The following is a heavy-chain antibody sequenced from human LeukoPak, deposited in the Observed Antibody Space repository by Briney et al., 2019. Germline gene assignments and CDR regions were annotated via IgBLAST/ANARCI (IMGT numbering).Heavy chain of an antibody. CDR3: ARDYGAIYYRDWFDP. CDR2: INHSGST. D-gene: IGHD3-22*01. Sequence: SETLSLTCAVYGGSFSGYYWSWIRQPPGKGLEWIGEINHSGSTNYNPSLKSRVTISVDTSKNQFSLKLSSVTAADTAVYYCARDYGAIYYRDWFDPWGQGTLVTVSS. J-gene: IGHJ5*02. CDR1: GGSFSGYY. V-gene: IGHV4-34*01.